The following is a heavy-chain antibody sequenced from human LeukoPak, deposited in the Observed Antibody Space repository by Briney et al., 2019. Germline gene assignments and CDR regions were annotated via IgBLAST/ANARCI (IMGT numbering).Heavy chain of an antibody. Sequence: PSETLSLTCTVSGGSISSYYWSWIRQPPGKGLEWIGYIYYSGSTNYNPSLKSRVTISVDTSKNQFSLKLSSVTAADTAVYYCARRRFIAARRWFDPWGQGTLVTVSS. CDR1: GGSISSYY. J-gene: IGHJ5*02. V-gene: IGHV4-59*01. CDR3: ARRRFIAARRWFDP. D-gene: IGHD6-6*01. CDR2: IYYSGST.